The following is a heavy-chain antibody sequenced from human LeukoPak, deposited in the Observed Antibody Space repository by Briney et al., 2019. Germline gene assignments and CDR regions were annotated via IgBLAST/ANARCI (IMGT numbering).Heavy chain of an antibody. Sequence: GGSLRLSRAASGFTFRSYSMSWVRQAPGKGLEWVSSISSSNNYIYYADSVKGRFTISRDNAKNSLYLQMNSLGAEDTAVYYCARVPSDYWGQGTLVTVSS. J-gene: IGHJ4*02. CDR1: GFTFRSYS. V-gene: IGHV3-21*01. CDR3: ARVPSDY. CDR2: ISSSNNYI.